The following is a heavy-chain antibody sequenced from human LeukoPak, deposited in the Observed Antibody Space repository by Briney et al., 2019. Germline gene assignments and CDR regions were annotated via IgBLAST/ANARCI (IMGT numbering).Heavy chain of an antibody. D-gene: IGHD2-15*01. CDR3: ARDVCSGGSCYSYY. V-gene: IGHV1-69*13. J-gene: IGHJ4*02. CDR1: GGTFSSYA. Sequence: PVKVSCKASGGTFSSYAISWVRQAPGQGLEWMGGIIPIFGTANYAQKFQGRVTITADESTSTAYMELSSLRSEDTAVYYCARDVCSGGSCYSYYWGQGTLVTVSS. CDR2: IIPIFGTA.